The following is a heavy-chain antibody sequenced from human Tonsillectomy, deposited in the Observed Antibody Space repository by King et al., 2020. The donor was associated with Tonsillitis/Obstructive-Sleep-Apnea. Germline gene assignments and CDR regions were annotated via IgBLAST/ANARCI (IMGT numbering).Heavy chain of an antibody. CDR2: INTNTGNP. CDR1: GYTFTSYG. Sequence: QLVQSGSELKKPGASVKVSCKASGYTFTSYGMSWVRQAPGQGLEWVGWINTNTGNPTYAQGFTGRFVFSLDTSVSTAYLQIINLKAEDTAVYYCARDSPAGHQLPGGRYYYYYMDVWGKGTTVTVSS. D-gene: IGHD2-2*01. J-gene: IGHJ6*03. V-gene: IGHV7-4-1*02. CDR3: ARDSPAGHQLPGGRYYYYYMDV.